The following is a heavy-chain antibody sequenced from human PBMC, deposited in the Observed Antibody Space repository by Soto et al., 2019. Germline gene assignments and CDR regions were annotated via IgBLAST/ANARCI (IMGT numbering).Heavy chain of an antibody. V-gene: IGHV1-2*02. CDR2: INPNSGGT. J-gene: IGHJ4*02. D-gene: IGHD3-22*01. CDR1: GYTFTGYY. CDR3: ARARGEHYYDSSGHQWYFDY. Sequence: ASVKVSCKASGYTFTGYYMHWVRQAPGQGLEWMGWINPNSGGTNYAQKFQGRVTMTRDTSISTAYMELSRLRSDDTAVYYCARARGEHYYDSSGHQWYFDYWGQGTLDTVSS.